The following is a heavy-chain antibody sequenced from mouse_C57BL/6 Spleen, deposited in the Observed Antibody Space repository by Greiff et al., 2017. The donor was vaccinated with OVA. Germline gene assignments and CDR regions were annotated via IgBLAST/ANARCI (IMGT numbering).Heavy chain of an antibody. CDR3: ARGDDYDGRAWFAY. CDR2: INPNNGGT. Sequence: EVKLLESGPELVKPGASVKMSCKASGYTFTDYNMHWVKQSHGKSLEWIGYINPNNGGTSYNQKFKGKATLTVNNSSSPAYMELRSLTSEDSAVYYGARGDDYDGRAWFAYWGQGTLVTVSA. CDR1: GYTFTDYN. V-gene: IGHV1-22*01. D-gene: IGHD2-4*01. J-gene: IGHJ3*01.